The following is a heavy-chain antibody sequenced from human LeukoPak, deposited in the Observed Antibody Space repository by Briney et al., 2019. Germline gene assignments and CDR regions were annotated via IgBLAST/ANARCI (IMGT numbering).Heavy chain of an antibody. V-gene: IGHV4-4*07. CDR2: MSISGNT. CDR3: ARQSSGSYVYFDF. CDR1: GGSISSHY. J-gene: IGHJ4*02. D-gene: IGHD3-22*01. Sequence: NPSETLSLTCTISGGSISSHYYSWIRQPAGKGLEWIGRMSISGNTNYNPSLKSRVTISVDKSKNQFPLKLSSVTAADTAMYYCARQSSGSYVYFDFWGQGTLVTVSS.